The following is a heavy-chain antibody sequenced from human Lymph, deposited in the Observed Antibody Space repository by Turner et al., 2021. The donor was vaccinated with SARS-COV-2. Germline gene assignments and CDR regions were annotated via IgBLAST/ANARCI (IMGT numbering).Heavy chain of an antibody. CDR2: IYSSGST. D-gene: IGHD5-18*01. Sequence: QVQLQESGPGLVKPSATLSLPCTVSGGSVTSSSYYWGWIRQPPGKGLEWIGNIYSSGSTYYNPSLKSRVTISVDTSKNQFSLKLSSVTAADTAVYYCARQGWLRGYFDYWSQGTLVTVSS. CDR1: GGSVTSSSYY. J-gene: IGHJ4*02. CDR3: ARQGWLRGYFDY. V-gene: IGHV4-39*01.